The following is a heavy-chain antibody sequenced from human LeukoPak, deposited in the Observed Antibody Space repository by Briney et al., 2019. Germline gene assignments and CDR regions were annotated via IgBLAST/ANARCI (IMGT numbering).Heavy chain of an antibody. CDR3: ARPHDFWSEKAFDI. V-gene: IGHV4-34*01. Sequence: PSETLSLTCAVYGGSFRGYYWSGIRQPPGKGLVWIGEINHSGSTNYNPYLKTRVTISVDTSKNQFSLKLSSVTAADTAVYYCARPHDFWSEKAFDIWGQGTMVTVSS. CDR2: INHSGST. J-gene: IGHJ3*02. D-gene: IGHD3-3*01. CDR1: GGSFRGYY.